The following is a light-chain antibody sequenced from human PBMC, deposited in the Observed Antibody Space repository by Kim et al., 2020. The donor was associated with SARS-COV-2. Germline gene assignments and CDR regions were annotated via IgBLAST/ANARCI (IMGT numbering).Light chain of an antibody. CDR1: PGVSRGY. J-gene: IGKJ5*01. CDR3: QQYGSSPPIT. Sequence: PVERATLSCRASPGVSRGYVAWYQQKTGQAPRLLIYGASSRAKGMPDRFSGGAAGTDFTLTISRLEPEEFAVYYCQQYGSSPPITFGQGTRLGSK. V-gene: IGKV3-20*01. CDR2: GAS.